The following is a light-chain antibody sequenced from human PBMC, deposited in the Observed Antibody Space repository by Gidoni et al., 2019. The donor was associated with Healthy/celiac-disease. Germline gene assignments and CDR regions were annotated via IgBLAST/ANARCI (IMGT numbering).Light chain of an antibody. J-gene: IGKJ3*01. CDR1: QSVSSY. V-gene: IGKV3-11*01. CDR3: QQRSNWPPGPFT. CDR2: DAS. Sequence: EIVLTQSPATLSLSPGERATLSCRASQSVSSYLAWYQQKPGQAPRLLIYDASNRATGIPARFSGSGSGTDFTLTISSLEPEDFAVYYCQQRSNWPPGPFTFGPETKVDIK.